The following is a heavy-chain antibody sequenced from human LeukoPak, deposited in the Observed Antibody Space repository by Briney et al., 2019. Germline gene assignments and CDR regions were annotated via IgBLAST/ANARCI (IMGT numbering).Heavy chain of an antibody. V-gene: IGHV3-21*06. J-gene: IGHJ4*02. CDR1: GLTFSTSG. Sequence: GGSLRLSCTASGLTFSTSGFNWVRQAPGKGLEWVASIGPTGSDRYHADSIKGRLTISRDNANNFLYLQMNSLRAEDTAVYYCATETNGRHYDYWGQGTLLTVSS. CDR2: IGPTGSDR. D-gene: IGHD1-14*01. CDR3: ATETNGRHYDY.